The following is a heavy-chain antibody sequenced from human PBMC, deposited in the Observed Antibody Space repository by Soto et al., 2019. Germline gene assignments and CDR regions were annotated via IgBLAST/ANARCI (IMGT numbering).Heavy chain of an antibody. Sequence: GGSLRLSCAASGFSFSSYEVDWVRQAPGKGLEWVSYISNSGRSIYYADSVKGRFTISRDNADNSLYLQMNGLRVEDTAVYYCVRDSGGGGSDLVHFNYWGQGTLVTVSS. J-gene: IGHJ4*02. CDR3: VRDSGGGGSDLVHFNY. CDR1: GFSFSSYE. V-gene: IGHV3-48*03. CDR2: ISNSGRSI. D-gene: IGHD5-12*01.